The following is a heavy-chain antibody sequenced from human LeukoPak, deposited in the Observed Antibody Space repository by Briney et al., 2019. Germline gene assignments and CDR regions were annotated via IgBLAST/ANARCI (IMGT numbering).Heavy chain of an antibody. CDR1: GFTFSSYA. CDR3: AKSVVVVPAAKGYYFDY. V-gene: IGHV3-23*01. Sequence: GGSLRLSCAASGFTFSSYAMSWVRQAPGKGLEWVSVIGGSAGSTYYADSVKGRFTISRDNSKNTLYLQMNSLRAEDTAVYYCAKSVVVVPAAKGYYFDYWGQGTLVTVSS. J-gene: IGHJ4*02. CDR2: IGGSAGST. D-gene: IGHD2-2*01.